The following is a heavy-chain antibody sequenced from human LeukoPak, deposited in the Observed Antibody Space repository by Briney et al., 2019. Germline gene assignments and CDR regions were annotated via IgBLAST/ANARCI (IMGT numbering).Heavy chain of an antibody. CDR3: AIPLDRSGYDLDS. Sequence: GESLKTSCKGSGYSFSSYWIGWVRQMPGKGLEWMGIIYPGDSDTRYSPAFQGQVTISADKSISTAYLQWSSLKASDTAMYYCAIPLDRSGYDLDSWGQGTLVTVSS. V-gene: IGHV5-51*01. D-gene: IGHD5-12*01. CDR1: GYSFSSYW. J-gene: IGHJ4*02. CDR2: IYPGDSDT.